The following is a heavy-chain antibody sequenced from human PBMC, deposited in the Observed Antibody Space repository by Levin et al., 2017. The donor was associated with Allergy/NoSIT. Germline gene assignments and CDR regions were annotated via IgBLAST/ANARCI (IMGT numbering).Heavy chain of an antibody. CDR3: GREKRFDP. J-gene: IGHJ5*02. CDR1: GYNFIDYF. V-gene: IGHV1-2*06. Sequence: GASVKVSCEASGYNFIDYFIHWVRQAPGQGLEWLGRINPNSGDTTYAQEFQGRVTLTTDTSVSTAYLELHRLTSDDTAVYYCGREKRFDPWGQGTLVTVSS. CDR2: INPNSGDT.